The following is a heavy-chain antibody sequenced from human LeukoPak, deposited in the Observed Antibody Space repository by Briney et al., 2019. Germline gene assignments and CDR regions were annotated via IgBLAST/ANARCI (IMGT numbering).Heavy chain of an antibody. V-gene: IGHV4-34*01. CDR2: INHSGST. CDR3: ARASGAYGGNSGTDY. CDR1: GGSFSGYY. D-gene: IGHD4-23*01. J-gene: IGHJ4*02. Sequence: SETLSLTCAVYGGSFSGYYWSWIRQPPGKGLEWIGEINHSGSTNYNPSLKSRVTISVDTSKNQFSLELSSVTAADTAVYYCARASGAYGGNSGTDYWGQGNLVTVSS.